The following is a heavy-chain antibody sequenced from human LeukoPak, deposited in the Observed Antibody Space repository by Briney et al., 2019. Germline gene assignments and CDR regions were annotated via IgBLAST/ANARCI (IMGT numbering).Heavy chain of an antibody. J-gene: IGHJ3*02. CDR3: ARAFHAHDAFDI. CDR1: GGSISSSNW. CDR2: IYHSGST. Sequence: SSETLSLTCAVSGGSISSSNWWSWVRQPPGKGLEWIGEIYHSGSTNYNPSLKSRVTISVDKSKNQFSLKLSSVTAADTAVYYCARAFHAHDAFDIWGQGTMVTVSS. V-gene: IGHV4-4*02.